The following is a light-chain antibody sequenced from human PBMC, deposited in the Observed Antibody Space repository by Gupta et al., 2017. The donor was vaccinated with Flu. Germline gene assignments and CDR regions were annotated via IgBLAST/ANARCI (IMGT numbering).Light chain of an antibody. J-gene: IGLJ2*01. Sequence: QSALTQPASVSGYPGQSSPAPFTGPSGDIGGNNFVTWYQQPPGKAPKRMIYGVNNRPSGVSNRFSGSKSGDTASLTISGLQAEDEADYYCGSYRSSSTPYVVFGGGTKLTVL. V-gene: IGLV2-14*01. CDR1: SGDIGGNNF. CDR3: GSYRSSSTPYVV. CDR2: GVN.